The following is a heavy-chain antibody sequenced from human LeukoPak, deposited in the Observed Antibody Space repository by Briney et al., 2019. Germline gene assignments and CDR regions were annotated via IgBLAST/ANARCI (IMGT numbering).Heavy chain of an antibody. CDR1: GGSISSYY. CDR2: IYYSGST. D-gene: IGHD2-15*01. CDR3: ARVSLDGSLFDY. V-gene: IGHV4-39*07. J-gene: IGHJ4*02. Sequence: PSETLSLTCTVSGGSISSYYWSWIRQPPGKGLEWIGSIYYSGSTYYNPSLKSRVTISVDTSKNQFSLKLSSVTAADTAVYYCARVSLDGSLFDYWGQGTLVTVSS.